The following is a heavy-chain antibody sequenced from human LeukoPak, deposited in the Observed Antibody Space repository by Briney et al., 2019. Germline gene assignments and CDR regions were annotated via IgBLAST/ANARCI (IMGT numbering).Heavy chain of an antibody. J-gene: IGHJ4*02. CDR1: GFTFSSYA. V-gene: IGHV3-64*01. Sequence: PGGSLRLSCAASGFTFSSYAMHWVRQAPGKGLEYVSAISSNGGSTYYANSVKGRFTISRDNSKNTLYLQMGSLRAEDMAVYYCARNRGVFAYDYWGQGTLVTVSS. CDR3: ARNRGVFAYDY. D-gene: IGHD3-16*01. CDR2: ISSNGGST.